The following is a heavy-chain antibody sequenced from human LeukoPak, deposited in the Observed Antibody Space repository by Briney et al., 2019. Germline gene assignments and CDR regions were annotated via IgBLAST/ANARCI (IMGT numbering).Heavy chain of an antibody. J-gene: IGHJ3*02. V-gene: IGHV1-8*03. CDR1: GYTFTSYD. Sequence: ASVKVSCKASGYTFTSYDINWVRQATGQGLEWMGWMNPNSGNTGYAQKFQGRVTITRNTSISTAYMELSSLRAEDTAVYYCAKDGPSATMLSGSGLGDAFDIWGQGTMVTVSS. CDR2: MNPNSGNT. D-gene: IGHD2-2*01. CDR3: AKDGPSATMLSGSGLGDAFDI.